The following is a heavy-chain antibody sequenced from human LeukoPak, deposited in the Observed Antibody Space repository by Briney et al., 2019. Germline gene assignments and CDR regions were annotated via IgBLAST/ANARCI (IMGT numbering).Heavy chain of an antibody. CDR1: GFTFGDYA. CDR3: TRDRGAYNLYDY. D-gene: IGHD1-1*01. J-gene: IGHJ4*02. V-gene: IGHV3-49*03. Sequence: GGSPRLSCTASGFTFGDYAMSWIRQAPGKGLEWVGFIRSKAYGETADYAASVKGRFTISRDDSKAIAYLQMNSLKTEDTAVYHCTRDRGAYNLYDYWGQGTLVTVSS. CDR2: IRSKAYGETA.